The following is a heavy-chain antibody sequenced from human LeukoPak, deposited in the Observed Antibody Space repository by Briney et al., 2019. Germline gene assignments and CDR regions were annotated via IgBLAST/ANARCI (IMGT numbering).Heavy chain of an antibody. J-gene: IGHJ4*02. CDR3: ARGGIQVSGIDEFDY. CDR1: GFTFTDYD. D-gene: IGHD6-19*01. V-gene: IGHV3-13*01. Sequence: GGSLRLSCAASGFTFTDYDMHWVRQVIGKGLEWVSTIGIRGDTHYSGSVKGRFTISRENAESSLYLQMNSLRAEDTAVYYCARGGIQVSGIDEFDYWGQGTLVTVSS. CDR2: IGIRGDT.